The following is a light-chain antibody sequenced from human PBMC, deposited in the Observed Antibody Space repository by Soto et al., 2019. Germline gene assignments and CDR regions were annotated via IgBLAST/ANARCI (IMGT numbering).Light chain of an antibody. J-gene: IGLJ2*01. CDR2: EGT. V-gene: IGLV2-23*01. Sequence: QSVLTKPASVSGSPGQSITISCTRSSTDFENYNLVSWYQHCPDKAPKLIIYEGTKRPSEISDRFSGSESDTTASLIISGLQPEDEADYYCSSYAGSSARVVFGGGTKVTVL. CDR3: SSYAGSSARVV. CDR1: STDFENYNL.